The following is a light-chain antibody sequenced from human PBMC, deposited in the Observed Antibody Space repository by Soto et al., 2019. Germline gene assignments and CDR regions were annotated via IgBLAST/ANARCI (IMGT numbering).Light chain of an antibody. CDR3: QQYNAWPRT. CDR2: DAS. J-gene: IGKJ1*01. V-gene: IGKV3-15*01. CDR1: LSVSRN. Sequence: EIVMTHSPSTLSVSTGERATLSCRASLSVSRNLAWYQQKPGQAPRLLIFDASTRATGIPARFSGSGSGTEFTLTITSLQSEDFAVYYCQQYNAWPRTFGQGTKVDIK.